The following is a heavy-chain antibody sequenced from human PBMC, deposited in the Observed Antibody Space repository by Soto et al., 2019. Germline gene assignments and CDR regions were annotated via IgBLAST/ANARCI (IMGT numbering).Heavy chain of an antibody. Sequence: GAEVKKPGASVRVSCKASGYSFTTYGVTWVRQAPGQGLEWMGWISTYNGDTRVAQQHQGRVTLTTDTSTNAAHMELRSLRSDDTAIYYCARTEGRSTRGDYWGQGTLVTVSS. V-gene: IGHV1-18*01. CDR2: ISTYNGDT. J-gene: IGHJ4*02. CDR3: ARTEGRSTRGDY. D-gene: IGHD2-8*01. CDR1: GYSFTTYG.